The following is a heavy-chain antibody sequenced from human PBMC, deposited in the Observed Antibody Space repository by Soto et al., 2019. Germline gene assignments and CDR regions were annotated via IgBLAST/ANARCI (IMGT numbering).Heavy chain of an antibody. Sequence: GSLSLSCAASGFTFSSYAMSWVRQAPGKGLEWVSAISGSGGSTYYADSVKGRFTISRDNSKNTLYLQMNSLRAEDTAVYYCAKRGGYSYGLGSDYHGMDVWGQGTTVTVSS. J-gene: IGHJ6*02. CDR3: AKRGGYSYGLGSDYHGMDV. D-gene: IGHD5-18*01. CDR1: GFTFSSYA. CDR2: ISGSGGST. V-gene: IGHV3-23*01.